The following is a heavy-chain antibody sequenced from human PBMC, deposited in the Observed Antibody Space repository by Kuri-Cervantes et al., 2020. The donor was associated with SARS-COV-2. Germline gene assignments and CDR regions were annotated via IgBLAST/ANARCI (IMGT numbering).Heavy chain of an antibody. J-gene: IGHJ6*02. CDR2: INPDGSYT. Sequence: GESLKISCAASGFTFSGHWIHWVRQAPGKGLVWVSRINPDGSYTNNADSVKGRFTLSRDNAKNMLFLQMNSLRAEDTAVYYCARDYVWGYYYGMDVWGQGTTVTVSS. V-gene: IGHV3-74*01. D-gene: IGHD3-16*01. CDR1: GFTFSGHW. CDR3: ARDYVWGYYYGMDV.